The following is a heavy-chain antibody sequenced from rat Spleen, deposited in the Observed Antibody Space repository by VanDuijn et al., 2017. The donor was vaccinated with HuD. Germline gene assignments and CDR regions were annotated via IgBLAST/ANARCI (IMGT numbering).Heavy chain of an antibody. Sequence: QVQLKESGPGLMQPSETLSLTCTVSGFTLTSNGVGWVRQPLGKGLVWMGTIWAGGSTNYTSAVQSRLSISRDTSKSQVFLKMNSLQPEDTGTYYCARRTIAAISTCVMDAWGQGASVTVSS. V-gene: IGHV2-72*01. CDR1: GFTLTSNG. CDR3: ARRTIAAISTCVMDA. J-gene: IGHJ4*01. CDR2: IWAGGST. D-gene: IGHD1-2*01.